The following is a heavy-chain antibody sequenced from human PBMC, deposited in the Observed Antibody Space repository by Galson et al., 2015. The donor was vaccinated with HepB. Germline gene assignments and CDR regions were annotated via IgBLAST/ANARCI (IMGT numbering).Heavy chain of an antibody. J-gene: IGHJ4*02. CDR1: GFTFSSYA. CDR3: AKDPAYSSGSFDY. Sequence: SLRLSCAASGFTFSSYAMSWVRQAPGKGLEWVSAISGSGGSTYYADSVKGRFTISGDNSKNTLYLQMNSLRAEDTAVYYCAKDPAYSSGSFDYWGQGTLVTVSS. V-gene: IGHV3-23*01. D-gene: IGHD6-19*01. CDR2: ISGSGGST.